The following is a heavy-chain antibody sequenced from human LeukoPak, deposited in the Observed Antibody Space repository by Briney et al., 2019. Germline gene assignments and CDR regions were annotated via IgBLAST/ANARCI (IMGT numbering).Heavy chain of an antibody. CDR1: GLTVSSNY. D-gene: IGHD3-10*01. CDR3: ARGLGGSGSRKYAFDI. CDR2: IYSGGST. Sequence: GGSLRLSCAASGLTVSSNYMSWVRQAPGKGLEWVSVIYSGGSTYYADSVKGRFTISRDNSKNTLYLQMNSLRAEDTAVYYCARGLGGSGSRKYAFDIWGQGTMVTVSS. V-gene: IGHV3-53*01. J-gene: IGHJ3*02.